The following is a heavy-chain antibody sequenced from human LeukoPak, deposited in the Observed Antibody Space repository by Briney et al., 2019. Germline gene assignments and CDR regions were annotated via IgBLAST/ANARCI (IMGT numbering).Heavy chain of an antibody. CDR3: ASGPAREGYRYYFDY. Sequence: GASVKVSCKASGYAFTSNDINWVRQATGQGLEWMGWMNPNSGNTGYAQKFQGRVTMTRNTPITTAYMELSSLRSEDTAVYYCASGPAREGYRYYFDYWGQGTLVTVSS. V-gene: IGHV1-8*02. CDR2: MNPNSGNT. D-gene: IGHD5-12*01. J-gene: IGHJ4*02. CDR1: GYAFTSND.